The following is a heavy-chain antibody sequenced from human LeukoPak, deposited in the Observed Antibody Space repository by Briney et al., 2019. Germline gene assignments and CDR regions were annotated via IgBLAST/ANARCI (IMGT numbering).Heavy chain of an antibody. CDR3: ARGGGRGYYYDSSGYYPFDY. Sequence: GGSLRLSCEASGFTFSNFWMTWVRQAPGKGLEWITNIRYNGIEKHYADSVKGRFTISRDNAKNSLYLQMNSLRAEDTAVYYCARGGGRGYYYDSSGYYPFDYWGQGTLVTVSS. CDR1: GFTFSNFW. CDR2: IRYNGIEK. V-gene: IGHV3-7*01. D-gene: IGHD3-22*01. J-gene: IGHJ4*02.